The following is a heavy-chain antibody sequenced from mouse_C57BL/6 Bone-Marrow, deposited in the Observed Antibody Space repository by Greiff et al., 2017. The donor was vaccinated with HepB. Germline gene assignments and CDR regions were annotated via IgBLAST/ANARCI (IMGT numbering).Heavy chain of an antibody. D-gene: IGHD4-1*01. V-gene: IGHV1-53*01. CDR1: GYTFTSYW. CDR2: INPSNGGT. Sequence: QVHVKQPGTELVKPGASVKLSCKASGYTFTSYWMHWVKQRPGQGLEWIGNINPSNGGTNYNEKFKSKATLTVDKSSSTAYMQLSSLTSEDSAVYYCARWRGLGYFDYWGQGTTLTVSS. CDR3: ARWRGLGYFDY. J-gene: IGHJ2*01.